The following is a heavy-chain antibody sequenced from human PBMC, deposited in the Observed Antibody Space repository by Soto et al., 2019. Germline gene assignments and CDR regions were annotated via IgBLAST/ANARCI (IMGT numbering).Heavy chain of an antibody. D-gene: IGHD1-1*01. J-gene: IGHJ2*01. CDR2: INHSGST. Sequence: SETLSLTCAVYGGSFSGYYWSWIRQPPGKGLEWIGEINHSGSTNYNPSLKSRVTISVDTSKNQFSLKLSSVTAADTAVYYCERGRKTGSYWYFDLWGRGTLVTVSS. CDR1: GGSFSGYY. V-gene: IGHV4-34*01. CDR3: ERGRKTGSYWYFDL.